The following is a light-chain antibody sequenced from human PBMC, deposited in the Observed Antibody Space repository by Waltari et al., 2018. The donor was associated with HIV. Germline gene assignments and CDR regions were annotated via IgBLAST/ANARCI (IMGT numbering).Light chain of an antibody. J-gene: IGKJ2*01. CDR2: DAS. Sequence: AIQLTQSPFPLSASIGDRVTITCRASQGVRNALAWYQQKPGSPPKLLIYDASTSESGVPTRFSGSLTGTDFNLTITNLQPEDSATYYCQQFRSYPRTFGQGATLEIK. V-gene: IGKV1-13*02. CDR1: QGVRNA. CDR3: QQFRSYPRT.